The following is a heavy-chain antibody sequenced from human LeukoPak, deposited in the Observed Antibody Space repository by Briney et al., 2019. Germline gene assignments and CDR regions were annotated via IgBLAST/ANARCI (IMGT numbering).Heavy chain of an antibody. J-gene: IGHJ4*02. CDR1: GYTFTRYG. CDR2: ISSYNGNT. CDR3: ARDWGSIKVIADY. V-gene: IGHV1-18*01. Sequence: ASVKVSCKASGYTFTRYGVTWVRQAPGQGLEWMGWISSYNGNTNYAQKLQGRVTMTTDTSTSTAYMELRSLRSDDTALYFCARDWGSIKVIADYWGQGTLVTVSS. D-gene: IGHD7-27*01.